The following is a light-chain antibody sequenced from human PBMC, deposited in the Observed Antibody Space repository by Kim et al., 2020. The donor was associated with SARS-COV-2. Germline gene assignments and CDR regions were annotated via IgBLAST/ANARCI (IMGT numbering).Light chain of an antibody. CDR2: AAS. CDR3: QQSYITPFT. Sequence: GSVGDRVTITCRTTQSISSHLNWYQQKPGRAPKLLISAASTLQGGVPSRFSGSGSETDFTLTISSLQPDDFATYFCQQSYITPFTFGPGTKVDIK. J-gene: IGKJ3*01. V-gene: IGKV1-39*01. CDR1: QSISSH.